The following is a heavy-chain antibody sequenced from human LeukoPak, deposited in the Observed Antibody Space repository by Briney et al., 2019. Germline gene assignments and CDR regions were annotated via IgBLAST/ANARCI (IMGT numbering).Heavy chain of an antibody. J-gene: IGHJ6*02. V-gene: IGHV4-59*01. D-gene: IGHD6-13*01. CDR1: GGSISSYY. CDR3: ARELTHSSSWYFGLDYYGMDV. Sequence: SETLSLTCTVSGGSISSYYWSWIRQPPGKGLEWLGYIYYSGSTNYNPSLKSRVTISVDTSKNQFSLKLSSVTAADTAVYYCARELTHSSSWYFGLDYYGMDVWGQGTTVTVSS. CDR2: IYYSGST.